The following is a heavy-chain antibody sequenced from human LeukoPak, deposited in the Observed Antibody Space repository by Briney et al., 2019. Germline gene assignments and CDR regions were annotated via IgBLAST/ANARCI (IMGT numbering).Heavy chain of an antibody. CDR1: GYTFTSYG. CDR2: ISAYNGNT. CDR3: ARRYCSGGSCYSSNWFDP. V-gene: IGHV1-18*01. D-gene: IGHD2-15*01. Sequence: ASVKVSCKASGYTFTSYGISWVRQAPGQGLEWMGWISAYNGNTNYAQKLQGRVTMTTETSTSTAYMELRSLRSDDTAVYYCARRYCSGGSCYSSNWFDPWGQGTLVTVSS. J-gene: IGHJ5*02.